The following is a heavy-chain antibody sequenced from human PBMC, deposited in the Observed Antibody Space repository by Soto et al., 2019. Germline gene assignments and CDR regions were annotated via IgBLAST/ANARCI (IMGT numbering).Heavy chain of an antibody. Sequence: PVGSLRLSCAASGFTFTRHAMAWVRQAPGKGLQWVATITATEGLTYYAASVKGRFTISRDNSRNTLSLQIDRLRAEDTALYYCATVPFRYFASGSEYFQHWGQGTLVTVSS. CDR2: ITATEGLT. CDR1: GFTFTRHA. J-gene: IGHJ1*01. D-gene: IGHD3-10*01. CDR3: ATVPFRYFASGSEYFQH. V-gene: IGHV3-23*01.